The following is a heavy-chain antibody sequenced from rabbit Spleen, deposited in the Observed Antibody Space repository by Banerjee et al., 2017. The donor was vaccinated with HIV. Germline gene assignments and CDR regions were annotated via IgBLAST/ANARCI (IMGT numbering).Heavy chain of an antibody. CDR1: GFDLNNYYY. D-gene: IGHD1-1*01. J-gene: IGHJ4*01. CDR3: ARDLDGVIGWNFGW. V-gene: IGHV1S40*01. CDR2: IYGGGSGST. Sequence: QSLEESGGGLVKPEGSLTLTCKTSGFDLNNYYYMCWVRQAPGKGLEWIACIYGGGSGSTYYASWAKGRFTISKTSSTTVTLQMTSLTAADTATYFCARDLDGVIGWNFGWWGPGTLVTVS.